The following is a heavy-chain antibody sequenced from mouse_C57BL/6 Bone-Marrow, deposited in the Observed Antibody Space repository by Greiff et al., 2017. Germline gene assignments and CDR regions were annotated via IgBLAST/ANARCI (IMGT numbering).Heavy chain of an antibody. Sequence: EVMLVESEGGLVQPGSSMKLSCTASGFTFSDYYMAWVRQVPEKGLEWVANINYDGSSTYYLDSLKSRFIISRDNAKNILYLQMSSLKSEDTDTYYCARSHYYGSSRWYFDVWGTGTTVTVSS. D-gene: IGHD1-1*01. J-gene: IGHJ1*03. V-gene: IGHV5-16*01. CDR2: INYDGSST. CDR1: GFTFSDYY. CDR3: ARSHYYGSSRWYFDV.